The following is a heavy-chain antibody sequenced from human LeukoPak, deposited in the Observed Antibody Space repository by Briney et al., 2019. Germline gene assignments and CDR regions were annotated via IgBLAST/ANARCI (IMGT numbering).Heavy chain of an antibody. Sequence: SETLSLTCTVSGGSISSYYWSWIRQPPGKGLEWIGYIFYSGSTNYNPSLKSRVTISLDTSKNQFSLKLTSVTAADTAVYYCARRYGDARIDYWGQGTLVTVSS. CDR3: ARRYGDARIDY. CDR1: GGSISSYY. J-gene: IGHJ4*02. V-gene: IGHV4-59*01. D-gene: IGHD4-17*01. CDR2: IFYSGST.